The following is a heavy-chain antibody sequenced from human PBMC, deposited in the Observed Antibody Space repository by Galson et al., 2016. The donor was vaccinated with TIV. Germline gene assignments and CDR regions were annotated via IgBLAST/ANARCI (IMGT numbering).Heavy chain of an antibody. Sequence: SLRLSCAASGFTFNDFAMHWVRQSPGGGLEWVASISATGSITYYAASVKGRFTISRDNSKNTLSLEMNSLRADDTAMYFCAKDRFYCSFSSCHGSFDNWGQGALVTVSS. J-gene: IGHJ4*02. CDR3: AKDRFYCSFSSCHGSFDN. V-gene: IGHV3-23*01. D-gene: IGHD2-15*01. CDR1: GFTFNDFA. CDR2: ISATGSIT.